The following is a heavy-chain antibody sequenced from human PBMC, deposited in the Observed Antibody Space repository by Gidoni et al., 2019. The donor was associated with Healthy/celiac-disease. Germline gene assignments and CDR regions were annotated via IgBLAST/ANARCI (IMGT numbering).Heavy chain of an antibody. CDR1: GGSISSYY. CDR2: IYYSGST. J-gene: IGHJ4*02. V-gene: IGHV4-59*08. Sequence: QVQLQESGPGLVKPSETLSLTCTVSGGSISSYYWSWIRQPPGKGLEWIGYIYYSGSTNYNPSLKSRVTISVDTSKNQFSLKLSSVTAADTAVYYCARGWAITMVRGVNFDYWGQGTLVTVSS. D-gene: IGHD3-10*01. CDR3: ARGWAITMVRGVNFDY.